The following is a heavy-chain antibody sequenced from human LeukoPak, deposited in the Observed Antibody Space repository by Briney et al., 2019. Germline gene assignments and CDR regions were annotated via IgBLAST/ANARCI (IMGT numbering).Heavy chain of an antibody. CDR2: IRYDGSNK. J-gene: IGHJ5*02. D-gene: IGHD5-12*01. Sequence: GGSLRLSCAASGFTFSSYGMHWVRQAPGKGLEWVAFIRYDGSNKYYADSVKGRFTISRDNSKNTLYLQMNSLRAEDTAVYYCAKDHTYRGYDTENWFDPWGQGTLVTVSS. CDR3: AKDHTYRGYDTENWFDP. CDR1: GFTFSSYG. V-gene: IGHV3-30*02.